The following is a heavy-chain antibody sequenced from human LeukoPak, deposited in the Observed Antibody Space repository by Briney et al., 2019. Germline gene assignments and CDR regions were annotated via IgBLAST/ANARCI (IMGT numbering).Heavy chain of an antibody. CDR2: IKQDGSEK. Sequence: GGSLRLSCAASTLTFNTYAMTWVRQAPGKGLEWVANIKQDGSEKYYVDSVKGRFTISRDNAKNSLYLQMNSLRAEDTAVYYCARVSSGSTLPIDYWGQGTLVTVSS. V-gene: IGHV3-7*01. J-gene: IGHJ4*02. D-gene: IGHD3-10*02. CDR1: TLTFNTYA. CDR3: ARVSSGSTLPIDY.